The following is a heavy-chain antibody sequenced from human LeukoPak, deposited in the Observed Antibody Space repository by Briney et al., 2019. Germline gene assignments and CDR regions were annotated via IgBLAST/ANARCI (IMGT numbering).Heavy chain of an antibody. J-gene: IGHJ5*02. CDR1: GGSISSYY. Sequence: PSETLSLTCTVSGGSISSYYWSWIRQPPGKGLEWIGHISYSGSTNFNPSLKSRVTISVGTSKNQFSLKLSSVTAADTAVYYCAREGTAGTNLNWFDPWGQGTLVTVSS. V-gene: IGHV4-59*01. CDR3: AREGTAGTNLNWFDP. D-gene: IGHD1-1*01. CDR2: ISYSGST.